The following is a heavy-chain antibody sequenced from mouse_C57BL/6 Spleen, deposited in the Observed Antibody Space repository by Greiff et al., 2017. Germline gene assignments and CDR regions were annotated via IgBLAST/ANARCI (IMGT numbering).Heavy chain of an antibody. CDR2: INPSSGYT. Sequence: VQLLQSGAELAKPGASVKLSCKASGYTFTSYWMHWVKQRPGQGLEWIGYINPSSGYTKYNQKFKDKATLTADKSSSTAYMQLSRLTYEDSAVSDCARSQLGQRGNFDVWGTGTTVTVSS. V-gene: IGHV1-7*01. CDR1: GYTFTSYW. CDR3: ARSQLGQRGNFDV. D-gene: IGHD4-1*02. J-gene: IGHJ1*03.